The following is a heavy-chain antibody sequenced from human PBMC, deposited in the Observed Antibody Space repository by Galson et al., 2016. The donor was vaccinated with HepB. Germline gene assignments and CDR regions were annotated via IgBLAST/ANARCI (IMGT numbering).Heavy chain of an antibody. CDR1: GFTFSNYG. D-gene: IGHD2-21*02. J-gene: IGHJ4*02. CDR2: IWYDGSNE. V-gene: IGHV3-33*01. CDR3: ARGSGGDCPFDY. Sequence: SLRLSCAASGFTFSNYGMHWVRQAPGKGLEWVAVIWYDGSNEDYADSVKGRFTISRDNSKNTLSLQMNSLRAEDTAVYYCARGSGGDCPFDYWGQATLVTVSS.